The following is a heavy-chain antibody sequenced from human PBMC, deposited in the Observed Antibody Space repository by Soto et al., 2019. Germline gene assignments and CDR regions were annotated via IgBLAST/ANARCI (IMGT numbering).Heavy chain of an antibody. CDR2: ISYDGSNK. CDR1: GFTFSSYG. J-gene: IGHJ6*02. D-gene: IGHD3-3*01. V-gene: IGHV3-30*18. Sequence: VQLVESGGGVVQPGRSLRLSCAASGFTFSSYGMHWVRQAPGKGLEWVAVISYDGSNKYYADSVKGRFTISRDNSKNTLYLQMNSLRAEDTAVYYCAKETMLRFLEWFERTYYYGMDVWGQGTTVTVSS. CDR3: AKETMLRFLEWFERTYYYGMDV.